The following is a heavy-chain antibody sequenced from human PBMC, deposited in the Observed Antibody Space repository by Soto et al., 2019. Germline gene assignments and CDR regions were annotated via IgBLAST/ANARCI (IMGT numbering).Heavy chain of an antibody. CDR2: ISYDGSNK. D-gene: IGHD1-26*01. J-gene: IGHJ4*02. CDR3: AKDLKWEPGWAIGY. V-gene: IGHV3-30*18. Sequence: QVQLVESGGGVVQPGRSLRLSCAASGFTFSSYGMHWVRQAPGKGLEWVAVISYDGSNKYYADSVKGRFTISRDNSKNTLYLQMNSLRAEDTAVYYCAKDLKWEPGWAIGYWGQGTLVTVSS. CDR1: GFTFSSYG.